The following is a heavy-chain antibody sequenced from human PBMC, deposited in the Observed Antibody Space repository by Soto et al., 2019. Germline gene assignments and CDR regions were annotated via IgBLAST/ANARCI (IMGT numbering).Heavy chain of an antibody. CDR3: AGGVHYDRSAYYYFY. CDR1: GGTFSSYA. CDR2: IIPIFGTA. J-gene: IGHJ4*02. V-gene: IGHV1-69*13. Sequence: VASVKVSCKASGGTFSSYAIDWVRQAPGQGLEWMGGIIPIFGTANYAQKFQGRITITADESTSTAYMELRSLRSEDTAVYYCAGGVHYDRSAYYYFYWGQGTLVTVSS. D-gene: IGHD3-22*01.